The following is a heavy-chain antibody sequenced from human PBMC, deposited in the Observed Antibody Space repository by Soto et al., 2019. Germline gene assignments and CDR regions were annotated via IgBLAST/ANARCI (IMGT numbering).Heavy chain of an antibody. J-gene: IGHJ4*02. D-gene: IGHD3-10*01. Sequence: QVQLVQSGAEVRKPGSSVKDSCKASGDTFSFYSIKWVQQAPGLGLEGMGRINPILSMSNYAQRFQGRVTMTADKSTSTAYMELSGLRSEDTAIYYCASSYGSGYRAFDYWGQGALVTVSS. V-gene: IGHV1-69*02. CDR3: ASSYGSGYRAFDY. CDR2: INPILSMS. CDR1: GDTFSFYS.